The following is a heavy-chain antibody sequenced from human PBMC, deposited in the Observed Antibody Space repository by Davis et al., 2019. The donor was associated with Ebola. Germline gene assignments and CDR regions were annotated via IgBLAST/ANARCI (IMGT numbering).Heavy chain of an antibody. V-gene: IGHV3-33*01. J-gene: IGHJ6*02. CDR3: ARDLRSTVTKARGYGMDV. CDR2: IWYDGSNK. D-gene: IGHD4-17*01. Sequence: GESLKISCAASGFTFSSYGMHWVRQAPGKGLEWVAVIWYDGSNKYYADSVKGRFTISRDNSKNTLYLQMNSLRAEDTAVYYCARDLRSTVTKARGYGMDVWGQGTTVTVSS. CDR1: GFTFSSYG.